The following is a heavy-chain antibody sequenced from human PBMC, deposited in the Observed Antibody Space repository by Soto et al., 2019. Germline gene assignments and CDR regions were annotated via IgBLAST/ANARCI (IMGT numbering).Heavy chain of an antibody. Sequence: GGSLRLSCTASGFTFGDYAMSWFRQAPGKGLEWVGFIRSKAYGGTTEYAASVKGRFTISRDDSKSIAYLQMNSLKTEDTAVYYCTREEDDFWSGYYPATHYYMDVWGKGTTVTVSS. CDR2: IRSKAYGGTT. CDR1: GFTFGDYA. J-gene: IGHJ6*03. V-gene: IGHV3-49*03. CDR3: TREEDDFWSGYYPATHYYMDV. D-gene: IGHD3-3*01.